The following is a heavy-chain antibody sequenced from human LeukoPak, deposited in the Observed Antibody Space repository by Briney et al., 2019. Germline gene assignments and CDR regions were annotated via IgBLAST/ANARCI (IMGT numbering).Heavy chain of an antibody. J-gene: IGHJ4*02. CDR1: GGYIRSYY. Sequence: SETLSLTCTVPGGYIRSYYWSWIQQPPGKGLEWIEYIYYRGSTNYNPPLKRRVTISVDKSKSQFSLKLNSVTAADTAVYYCAREVKVGNTDTGYYFDYWGQGILVTVSS. CDR3: AREVKVGNTDTGYYFDY. CDR2: IYYRGST. D-gene: IGHD2/OR15-2a*01. V-gene: IGHV4-59*01.